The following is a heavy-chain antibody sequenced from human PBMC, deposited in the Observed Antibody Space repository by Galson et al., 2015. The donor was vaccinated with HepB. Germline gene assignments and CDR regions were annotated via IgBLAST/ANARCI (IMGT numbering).Heavy chain of an antibody. Sequence: SVKVSCKASGYTFTGYYMHWVRQAPGQGLEWMGRINPNSGGTNYAQKFQGRVTMTRDTSISTAYMELSRLRSDDTAVYYCARDFGSIAVAGDYWGQRTLVTVSS. CDR2: INPNSGGT. CDR1: GYTFTGYY. CDR3: ARDFGSIAVAGDY. D-gene: IGHD6-19*01. V-gene: IGHV1-2*06. J-gene: IGHJ4*02.